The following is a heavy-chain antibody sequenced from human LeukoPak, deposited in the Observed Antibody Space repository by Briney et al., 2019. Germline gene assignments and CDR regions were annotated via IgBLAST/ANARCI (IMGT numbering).Heavy chain of an antibody. CDR1: GVTFSSYA. J-gene: IGHJ4*02. Sequence: PGRSLRLSCAASGVTFSSYAMHWVRQAPGKGLEYVSAISSNGGSTYYADSVKGRFTISRDNSKNTLYLQMSSLRAEDTAVYYCVSLNYYDSSGYYRYYFDYWGQGTLVTVSS. CDR2: ISSNGGST. D-gene: IGHD3-22*01. V-gene: IGHV3-64D*06. CDR3: VSLNYYDSSGYYRYYFDY.